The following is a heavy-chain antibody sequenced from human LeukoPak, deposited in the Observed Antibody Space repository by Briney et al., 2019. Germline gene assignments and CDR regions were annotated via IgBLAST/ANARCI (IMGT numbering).Heavy chain of an antibody. D-gene: IGHD2-2*01. CDR3: ATVGYCSSTSCRYNWFDP. V-gene: IGHV1-24*01. CDR2: FDPEDGET. J-gene: IGHJ5*02. Sequence: ASVKIFCKVSGYTLTELSMHWVRQAPGKGLEWMGGFDPEDGETIYAQKFQGRVTMTEDTSTDTAYMELSSLRSEDTAVYYCATVGYCSSTSCRYNWFDPWGQGTLVTVSS. CDR1: GYTLTELS.